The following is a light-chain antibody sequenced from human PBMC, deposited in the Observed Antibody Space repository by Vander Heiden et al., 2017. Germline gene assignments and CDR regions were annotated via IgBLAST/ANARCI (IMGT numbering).Light chain of an antibody. V-gene: IGKV3-15*01. CDR1: QSVSTN. Sequence: EIVMTQSPATLSVSPGERATLSCRASQSVSTNLAWYQQKPGQGPRLLIFAASTRAPGVPDRISGSGSGTEFALTISSLQSEDFAVYFCQQYNNWPPWTFGHETKVEIK. CDR2: AAS. CDR3: QQYNNWPPWT. J-gene: IGKJ1*01.